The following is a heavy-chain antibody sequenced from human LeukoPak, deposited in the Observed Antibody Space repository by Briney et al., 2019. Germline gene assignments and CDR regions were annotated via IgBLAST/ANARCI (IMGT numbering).Heavy chain of an antibody. V-gene: IGHV3-23*01. D-gene: IGHD3-10*01. J-gene: IGHJ5*02. CDR1: GFTFSSYA. CDR2: ISGSGGNT. Sequence: GGSLRLSCAASGFTFSSYAMSWVRQAPGKGLEWVSAISGSGGNTYYADSVKSWFTISRDNSKNTLYLQMNSLRAEDTAVYYCAKEGVYGSGSYRYNWFDPWGQGTLVTVSS. CDR3: AKEGVYGSGSYRYNWFDP.